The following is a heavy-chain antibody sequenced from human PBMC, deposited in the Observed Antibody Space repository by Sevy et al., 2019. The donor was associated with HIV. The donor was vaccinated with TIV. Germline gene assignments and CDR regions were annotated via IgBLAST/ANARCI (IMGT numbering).Heavy chain of an antibody. CDR3: ARGGCTQPNDY. J-gene: IGHJ4*02. D-gene: IGHD2-8*01. CDR2: FSFGCGRV. Sequence: GGSLRLSCAASGFTFAKYSMSWVRQAPGKGLEWVSTFSFGCGRVNYADSVKGRFTISRDESKNTLFLQMNSLRAEDTATYFCARGGCTQPNDYWGQGTLVTVSS. V-gene: IGHV3-23*01. CDR1: GFTFAKYS.